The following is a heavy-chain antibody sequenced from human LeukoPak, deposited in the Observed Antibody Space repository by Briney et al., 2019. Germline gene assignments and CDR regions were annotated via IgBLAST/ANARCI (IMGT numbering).Heavy chain of an antibody. D-gene: IGHD6-13*01. CDR3: ARDRSANSRDYYFDY. CDR1: GFTFSSYA. J-gene: IGHJ4*02. Sequence: GMSLRLSCAASGFTFSSYAMHWVRQAPGKGLEWVAIISYDGSIKYQADSVRGRFTISRDDSKNTLYLQMNSLRAEDTAVYYCARDRSANSRDYYFDYWGQGTLVTVSA. V-gene: IGHV3-30-3*01. CDR2: ISYDGSIK.